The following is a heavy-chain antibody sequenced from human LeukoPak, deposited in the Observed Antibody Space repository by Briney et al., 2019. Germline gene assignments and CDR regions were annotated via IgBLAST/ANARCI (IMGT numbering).Heavy chain of an antibody. Sequence: PGGSLRLSCAASGFIFSSYSMNWVRQAPGKGLEWISYISGGGGNIHYADSVEGRFTISRDNAKNSVYLQMNSLRAEDSAVYYCARDFNWAFDFWDQGILVTVSS. CDR2: ISGGGGNI. J-gene: IGHJ4*02. CDR3: ARDFNWAFDF. CDR1: GFIFSSYS. V-gene: IGHV3-48*01. D-gene: IGHD1-1*01.